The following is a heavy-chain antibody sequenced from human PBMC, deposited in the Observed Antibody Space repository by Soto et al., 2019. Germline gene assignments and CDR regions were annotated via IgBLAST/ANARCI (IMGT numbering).Heavy chain of an antibody. J-gene: IGHJ3*02. D-gene: IGHD6-13*01. V-gene: IGHV1-69*01. CDR2: IIPIFGTA. CDR3: AGAGGIAGAFDI. Sequence: QVQLVQSGAEVKKPGSSVKVSCKASGGTFSSYAISWVRQAPGQGLEWMGGIIPIFGTANYAQKFQGRVTITGDDATSAAYLELRSLRSEDTAVYYCAGAGGIAGAFDIWGQGTMVTVSS. CDR1: GGTFSSYA.